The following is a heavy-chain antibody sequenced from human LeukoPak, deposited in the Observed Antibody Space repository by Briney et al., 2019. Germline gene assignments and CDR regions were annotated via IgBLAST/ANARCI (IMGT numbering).Heavy chain of an antibody. CDR3: ARDRPHYYDSSGYYHWYFDL. CDR2: IYYSGST. V-gene: IGHV4-61*08. CDR1: GGSISSGGYY. D-gene: IGHD3-22*01. Sequence: SETLSLTCTVSGGSISSGGYYWSWIRQPPGKGLEWIGYIYYSGSTNYNPSLKSRVTISVDTSKNQFSLKLSSVTAADTAVYYCARDRPHYYDSSGYYHWYFDLWGRGTLVTVSS. J-gene: IGHJ2*01.